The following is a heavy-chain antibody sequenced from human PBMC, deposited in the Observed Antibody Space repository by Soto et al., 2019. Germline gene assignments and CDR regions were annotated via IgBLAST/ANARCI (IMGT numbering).Heavy chain of an antibody. J-gene: IGHJ4*02. CDR1: GGSISSSNW. CDR3: ARALVWSSGWYDVDYCDY. Sequence: QVQLQESGPGLVKPSGTLSLTCAVSGGSISSSNWWSWVRQPPGKGLEWIGEIYHSGSTNYNPSLKSRVTISVDKSKNQFSLKLSSVTAADTAVYYCARALVWSSGWYDVDYCDYWGQGTLVTVSS. D-gene: IGHD6-19*01. CDR2: IYHSGST. V-gene: IGHV4-4*02.